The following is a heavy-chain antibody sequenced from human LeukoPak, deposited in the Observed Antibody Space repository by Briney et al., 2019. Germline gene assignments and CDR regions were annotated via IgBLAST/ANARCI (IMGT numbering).Heavy chain of an antibody. J-gene: IGHJ6*03. D-gene: IGHD6-6*01. CDR1: GFTFSDYN. CDR2: ISSSGSTI. Sequence: GGSLRLSCAASGFTFSDYNMSWIRQAPGKGLEWVSYISSSGSTIYYADSVKGRFTISRDNAKNSLYLQMNSLRAEDDTAVYYCARGFGSSIPYSYYYYLDVWGKGTTVTVSS. V-gene: IGHV3-11*04. CDR3: ARGFGSSIPYSYYYYLDV.